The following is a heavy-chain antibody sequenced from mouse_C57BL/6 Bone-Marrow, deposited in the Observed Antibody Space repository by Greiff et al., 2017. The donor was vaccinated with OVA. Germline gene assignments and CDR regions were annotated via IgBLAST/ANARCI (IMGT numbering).Heavy chain of an antibody. Sequence: ESGPGLVKPSQSLSLTCSVTGYSITSGYYWNWIRQFPGNKLEWMGYISYDGSNNYNPSLKNRISITRDTSKNQFFLKLNSVTTEDTATYYCARGGYYSNPYAMDYWGQGTSVTVSS. D-gene: IGHD2-5*01. CDR1: GYSITSGYY. J-gene: IGHJ4*01. V-gene: IGHV3-6*01. CDR2: ISYDGSN. CDR3: ARGGYYSNPYAMDY.